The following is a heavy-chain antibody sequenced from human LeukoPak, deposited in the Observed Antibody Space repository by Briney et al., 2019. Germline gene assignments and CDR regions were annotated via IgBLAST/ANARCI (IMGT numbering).Heavy chain of an antibody. V-gene: IGHV3-64D*06. CDR2: ISSNGGST. J-gene: IGHJ4*02. CDR1: GFTFSSYA. Sequence: GSLILSCSASGFTFSSYAMHWVRQAPGKGLEYVSAISSNGGSTYYADSVKGRFTISRDNSKNTLYLQMSSLRAEDTAVYYCVKDPSSSGGDYWGQGTLVTVSS. CDR3: VKDPSSSGGDY. D-gene: IGHD6-19*01.